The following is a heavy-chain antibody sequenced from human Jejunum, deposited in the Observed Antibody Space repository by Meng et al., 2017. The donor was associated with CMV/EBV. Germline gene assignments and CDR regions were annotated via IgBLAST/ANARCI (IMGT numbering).Heavy chain of an antibody. CDR1: GYYISSGDSY. V-gene: IGHV4-30-4*01. CDR2: IYESGST. Sequence: VSGYYISSGDSYWRWIGQPPGKGLEWIGYIYESGSTSYNPSLESRVTISVDTSKNQFSLKVMSVTAADTAVYYCAREGTNSYYFDYWGQGTLVTVSS. J-gene: IGHJ4*02. D-gene: IGHD1-14*01. CDR3: AREGTNSYYFDY.